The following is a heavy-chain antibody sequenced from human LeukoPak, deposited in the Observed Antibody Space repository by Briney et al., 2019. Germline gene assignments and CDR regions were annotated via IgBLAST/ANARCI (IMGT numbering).Heavy chain of an antibody. Sequence: GGSLRLSCAASEFTFSSYFMNWVRQAPGKGLEWVSSISSGSTYICYADSVKGRFTISRDNAKNSLYLQMNSLRAEDTAVYYCARGYSYGASGFDYWGQGTLVTVSS. CDR3: ARGYSYGASGFDY. D-gene: IGHD5-18*01. V-gene: IGHV3-21*01. CDR1: EFTFSSYF. J-gene: IGHJ4*02. CDR2: ISSGSTYI.